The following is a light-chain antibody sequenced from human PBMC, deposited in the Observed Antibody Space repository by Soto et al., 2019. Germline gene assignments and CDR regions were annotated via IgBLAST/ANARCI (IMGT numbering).Light chain of an antibody. J-gene: IGKJ1*01. Sequence: EIVLTQSPATLSLSPGERATLSCRASQSISTSLTWYQQKAGQPPRLLIYDASNRATGTPARFSGSRSGTDFTLTISSLEPEDFAVYYCQQRTNWPPWTFGQGTKVEIK. CDR3: QQRTNWPPWT. V-gene: IGKV3-11*01. CDR2: DAS. CDR1: QSISTS.